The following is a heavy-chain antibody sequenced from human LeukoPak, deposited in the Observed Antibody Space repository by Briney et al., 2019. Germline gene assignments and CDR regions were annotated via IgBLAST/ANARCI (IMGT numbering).Heavy chain of an antibody. Sequence: SETLSLTCSVSGGSISSSSYYWGWIRQPPGKGLEWIGSMYYSGSTYYKPSLKSRVTISVDTSKNQLSLKLSSVTAADTAVYYCARQRGYDYIWGSYRADFDYWGQGTLVTVSS. J-gene: IGHJ4*02. V-gene: IGHV4-39*01. CDR1: GGSISSSSYY. D-gene: IGHD3-16*02. CDR2: MYYSGST. CDR3: ARQRGYDYIWGSYRADFDY.